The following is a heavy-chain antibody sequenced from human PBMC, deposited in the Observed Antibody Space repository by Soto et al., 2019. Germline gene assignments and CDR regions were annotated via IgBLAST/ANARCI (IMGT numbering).Heavy chain of an antibody. V-gene: IGHV2-26*01. Sequence: QVTLKESGPVLVKPTETLTLPCTVSGFSLSNARMGVSWLGQPPGKALEWLAHIFSNDEKSYSTSLKSRLTISKDTSKSQVVLTMTNMDPVDTATYYCARIGHSSLYDYWGQGTLVTVSS. CDR3: ARIGHSSLYDY. J-gene: IGHJ4*02. CDR2: IFSNDEK. D-gene: IGHD4-4*01. CDR1: GFSLSNARMG.